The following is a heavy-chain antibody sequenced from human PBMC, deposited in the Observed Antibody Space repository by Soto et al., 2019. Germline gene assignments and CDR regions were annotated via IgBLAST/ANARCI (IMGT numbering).Heavy chain of an antibody. CDR1: GFTFSSYW. V-gene: IGHV3-74*01. J-gene: IGHJ4*02. CDR2: TNSDGSDT. D-gene: IGHD6-19*01. CDR3: ARDRGWSLFDY. Sequence: GGSLRLSCAASGFTFSSYWMYWVRQAPGKGLVWVSRTNSDGSDTSYADSVKGRFTISRDNAKNTPYLQMNSLRAEDTAVYYCARDRGWSLFDYWGQGTLVTVSS.